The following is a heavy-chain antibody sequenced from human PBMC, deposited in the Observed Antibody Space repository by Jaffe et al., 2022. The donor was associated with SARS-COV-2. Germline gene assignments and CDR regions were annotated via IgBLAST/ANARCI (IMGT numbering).Heavy chain of an antibody. V-gene: IGHV4-61*01. CDR2: IYYSGST. J-gene: IGHJ4*02. Sequence: QVQLQESGPGLVKPSETLSLTCTVSGGSVSSGSYYWSWIRQPPGKGLEWIGYIYYSGSTNYNPSLKSRVTISVDTSKNQFSLKLSSVTAADTAVYYCARVSRMVRGVIIPTPDYWGQGTLVTVSS. CDR1: GGSVSSGSYY. CDR3: ARVSRMVRGVIIPTPDY. D-gene: IGHD3-10*01.